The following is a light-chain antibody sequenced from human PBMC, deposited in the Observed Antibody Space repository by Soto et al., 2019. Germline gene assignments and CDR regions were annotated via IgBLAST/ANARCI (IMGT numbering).Light chain of an antibody. CDR3: TSYTSNRTWV. V-gene: IGLV2-18*02. CDR2: EVT. J-gene: IGLJ3*02. Sequence: QSDLTQPPSVSWSPGQSVTISCTGTSSAVGNYNRVSWYQQPPGTAPKLMIYEVTNRPSGVPNRVYASKSGNSASLTISGLQAEDEADYYCTSYTSNRTWVFVGGTKLTVL. CDR1: SSAVGNYNR.